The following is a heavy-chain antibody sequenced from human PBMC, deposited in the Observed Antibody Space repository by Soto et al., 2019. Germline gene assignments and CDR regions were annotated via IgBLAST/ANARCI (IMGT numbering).Heavy chain of an antibody. J-gene: IGHJ4*02. CDR2: IYSGGST. CDR1: GFTVSSNY. CDR3: ARGAMDTSVYYYYSWAY. V-gene: IGHV3-66*01. D-gene: IGHD3-22*01. Sequence: EVQLVESGGGLVQPGGSLRLSCVASGFTVSSNYMSWVRQAPGKGLEWVSVIYSGGSTYYADSVKGRFTISRDNSKNTLYLPMNSLRAEDTAVYYCARGAMDTSVYYYYSWAYWGQGTLVTVAS.